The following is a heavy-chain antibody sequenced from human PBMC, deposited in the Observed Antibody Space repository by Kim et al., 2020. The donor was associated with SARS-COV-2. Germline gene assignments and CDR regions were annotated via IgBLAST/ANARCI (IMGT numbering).Heavy chain of an antibody. Sequence: GGSLRLSCAASGFTFSSYGMHWVRQAPGKGLEWVAVISYDGSNKYYADSVKGRFTISRDNSKNTLYLQMNSLRAEDTAVYYCAKPELRLLGAAFGILGQG. CDR1: GFTFSSYG. CDR2: ISYDGSNK. D-gene: IGHD3-3*01. V-gene: IGHV3-30*18. CDR3: AKPELRLLGAAFGI. J-gene: IGHJ3*02.